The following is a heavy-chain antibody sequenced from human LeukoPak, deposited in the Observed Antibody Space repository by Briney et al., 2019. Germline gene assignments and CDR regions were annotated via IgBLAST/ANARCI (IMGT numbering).Heavy chain of an antibody. CDR1: GLTFIGYT. Sequence: GGSLRLSCAASGLTFIGYTMHWGREAPGEGLEWVAVISYDGSNTYYADSVKGRFTISRDNSKNTLYLQMNSLRAEDTAVYYCASVGYYDSSGYSNYTFDYWGQATLVTVSS. CDR3: ASVGYYDSSGYSNYTFDY. D-gene: IGHD3-22*01. CDR2: ISYDGSNT. J-gene: IGHJ4*02. V-gene: IGHV3-30-3*01.